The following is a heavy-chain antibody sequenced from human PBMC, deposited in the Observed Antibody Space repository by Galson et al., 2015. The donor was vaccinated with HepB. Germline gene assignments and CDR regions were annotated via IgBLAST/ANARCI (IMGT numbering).Heavy chain of an antibody. Sequence: SLRLSCAASGFTFSTYAIHWVRQAPGKGLEWVALISYDGSNKYYADSVKGRSTISRDNSKNTLYLQMNSLRAEDTAVYYCARGGSSSEGEDYYYYYGMDVWGQGTTVTVSS. CDR2: ISYDGSNK. V-gene: IGHV3-30-3*01. D-gene: IGHD6-6*01. J-gene: IGHJ6*02. CDR1: GFTFSTYA. CDR3: ARGGSSSEGEDYYYYYGMDV.